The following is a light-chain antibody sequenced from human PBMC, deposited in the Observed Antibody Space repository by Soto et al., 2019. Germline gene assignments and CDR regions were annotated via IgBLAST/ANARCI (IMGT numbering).Light chain of an antibody. V-gene: IGLV2-8*01. CDR2: EVT. CDR3: SSYEGTNNFVV. J-gene: IGLJ1*01. Sequence: QSAPTQPPSASGSPGQSVTISCTGTSSDVGGYDDVSWYQQHPGKAPRLMIYEVTKRPSGVPDRFSGSKSGNTASLTVSGLQAEDESDYYCSSYEGTNNFVVFGAGTKVTVL. CDR1: SSDVGGYDD.